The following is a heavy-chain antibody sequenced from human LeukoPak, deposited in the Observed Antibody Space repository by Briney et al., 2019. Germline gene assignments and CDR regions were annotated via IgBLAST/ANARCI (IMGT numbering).Heavy chain of an antibody. V-gene: IGHV1-2*02. D-gene: IGHD3-22*01. CDR3: ARARDYYDSSGYLVI. Sequence: ASVKVSCKASGYTFTGYYIHWVRQAPGQVLEWMGWINPNSGGTNYAQKFQGRVTMTRDTSISTAYMELSRLRSDDTAVYYCARARDYYDSSGYLVIWGQGTMVTVSS. J-gene: IGHJ3*02. CDR1: GYTFTGYY. CDR2: INPNSGGT.